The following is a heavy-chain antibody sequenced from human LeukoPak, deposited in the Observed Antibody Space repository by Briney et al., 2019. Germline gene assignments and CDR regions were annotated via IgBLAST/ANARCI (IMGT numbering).Heavy chain of an antibody. D-gene: IGHD2-15*01. Sequence: SETLSLTCTVSGGSISSYYWSWIRQPAGKGLEWIGRIYTSGSTNYNPSLKSRVTMSVDTSKNQFSLKLSSVTAADTAVYWCARLREKSSGGIKGMDVWGKGTTVAVSS. V-gene: IGHV4-4*07. CDR2: IYTSGST. CDR3: ARLREKSSGGIKGMDV. CDR1: GGSISSYY. J-gene: IGHJ6*04.